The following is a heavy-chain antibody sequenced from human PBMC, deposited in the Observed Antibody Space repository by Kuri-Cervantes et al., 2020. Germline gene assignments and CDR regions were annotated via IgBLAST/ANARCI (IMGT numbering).Heavy chain of an antibody. V-gene: IGHV1-46*01. CDR3: ARDGGEDYMVQGVIFPYYYMDV. D-gene: IGHD3-10*01. Sequence: ASFKVSCNASGDTFTSYYMHWLRQAPGQGLEWMGIINPSGGSTRYAQKFQGRVTMTRDKSTSTVYMELSSLRFEDKAVYYCARDGGEDYMVQGVIFPYYYMDVWGKGTTVTVSS. CDR2: INPSGGST. CDR1: GDTFTSYY. J-gene: IGHJ6*03.